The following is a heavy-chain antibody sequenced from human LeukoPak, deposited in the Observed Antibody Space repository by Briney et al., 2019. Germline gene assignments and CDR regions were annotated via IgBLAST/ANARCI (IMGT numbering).Heavy chain of an antibody. D-gene: IGHD3-22*01. CDR3: AGITMIVVVNPAGAFDI. CDR1: GFTFSDYY. J-gene: IGHJ3*02. Sequence: PGGSLRLSCAASGFTFSDYYTSWIRQAPGKGLEWVSYISSSGSTIYYADSVKGRFTISRDNAKNSLYLQMNSLRAEDTAVYYCAGITMIVVVNPAGAFDIWGQGTMVTVSS. CDR2: ISSSGSTI. V-gene: IGHV3-11*04.